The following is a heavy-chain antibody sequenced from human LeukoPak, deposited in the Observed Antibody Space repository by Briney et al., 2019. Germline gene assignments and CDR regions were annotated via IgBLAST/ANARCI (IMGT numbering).Heavy chain of an antibody. Sequence: PGGSLRLACAASGFTFSRYWMSWVRQAPGKGLEWVANIKEDGSRNHYADSVKGRFTISRDNAKNSLYLQMNSLRAEDTAVYYCARDKVNTGLDAFDIWGQGTMVTVSS. CDR2: IKEDGSRN. CDR1: GFTFSRYW. V-gene: IGHV3-7*01. J-gene: IGHJ3*02. D-gene: IGHD5-18*01. CDR3: ARDKVNTGLDAFDI.